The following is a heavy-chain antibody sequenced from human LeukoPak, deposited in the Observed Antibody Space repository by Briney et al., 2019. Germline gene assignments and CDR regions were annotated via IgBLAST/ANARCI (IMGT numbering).Heavy chain of an antibody. V-gene: IGHV1-69*06. J-gene: IGHJ6*03. D-gene: IGHD3-10*01. CDR3: ARAAPRVYYYYMDV. Sequence: ASVKLSCKAFGGTFSSYAISWVRQAPGQGLEWMGGIIPIFGTANYAQKFQGRVTITADKSTSTAYMELSSLRSEDTAVYYCARAAPRVYYYYMDVWGKGTTVTVSS. CDR1: GGTFSSYA. CDR2: IIPIFGTA.